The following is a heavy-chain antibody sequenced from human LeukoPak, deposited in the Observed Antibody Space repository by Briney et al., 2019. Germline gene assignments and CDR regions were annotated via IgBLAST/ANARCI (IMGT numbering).Heavy chain of an antibody. J-gene: IGHJ5*02. V-gene: IGHV1-8*03. D-gene: IGHD5-12*01. CDR3: ARGLTSYDTHRYWFDP. Sequence: ASVKVSCKASGYTFTSYDINWVRQATGQGLEWMGWMNPNSGNTGYAQKFQGRVTITRNTSISTAYMELSSLRSEDTAVYYCARGLTSYDTHRYWFDPWGQGTLVTVSS. CDR1: GYTFTSYD. CDR2: MNPNSGNT.